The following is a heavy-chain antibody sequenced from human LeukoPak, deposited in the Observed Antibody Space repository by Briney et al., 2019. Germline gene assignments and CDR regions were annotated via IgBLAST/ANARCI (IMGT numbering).Heavy chain of an antibody. Sequence: GGSLRFSCAASVFTFSSYAMSWVRQALGKGLEWVSAISGSGGSTYDADSVKGRFTISRDNSKNTLYLQMNSLRAEETAVYYCANTKHYDILTGYLNWGQGTLVTVSS. V-gene: IGHV3-23*01. CDR1: VFTFSSYA. CDR3: ANTKHYDILTGYLN. J-gene: IGHJ4*02. D-gene: IGHD3-9*01. CDR2: ISGSGGST.